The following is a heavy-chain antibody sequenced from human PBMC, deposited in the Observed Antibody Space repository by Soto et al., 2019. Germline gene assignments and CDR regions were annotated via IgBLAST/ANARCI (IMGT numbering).Heavy chain of an antibody. V-gene: IGHV3-30*03. J-gene: IGHJ6*03. Sequence: GGSLRLSCAASGFTFSSYGMHWVRQAPGKGLEWVAVISYDGSNKYYADSVKGRFTITRDNSKNTVYLQMNSLRAEDTAVYYCARVRQPVGYFYYYMDVWGKGTTVTVSS. CDR3: ARVRQPVGYFYYYMDV. CDR1: GFTFSSYG. CDR2: ISYDGSNK. D-gene: IGHD6-6*01.